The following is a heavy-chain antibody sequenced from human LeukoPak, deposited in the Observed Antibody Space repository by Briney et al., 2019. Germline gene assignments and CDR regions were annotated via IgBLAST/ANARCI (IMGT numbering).Heavy chain of an antibody. Sequence: ASVKVSCKASGFTFTSSAVQWVRQARGQRLEWIGWISAYNGNTNYAQKLQGRVTMTTDTSTSTAYMELRSLRSDDTAVYYCARVEGSNDAFDIWGQGTMVTVSS. CDR3: ARVEGSNDAFDI. V-gene: IGHV1-18*01. CDR1: GFTFTSSA. J-gene: IGHJ3*02. CDR2: ISAYNGNT. D-gene: IGHD4-11*01.